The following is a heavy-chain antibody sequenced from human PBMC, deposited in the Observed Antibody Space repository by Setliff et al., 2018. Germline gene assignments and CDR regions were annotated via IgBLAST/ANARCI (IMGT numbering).Heavy chain of an antibody. CDR3: ARDGGEY. J-gene: IGHJ4*02. CDR2: IKQDGSEK. CDR1: GFTFSSYG. V-gene: IGHV3-7*01. D-gene: IGHD3-16*01. Sequence: GVLRLSCAASGFTFSSYGMHWVRQAPGKGLEWVANIKQDGSEKYYVDSVKGRFTISRDNAKNSLYLQMNSLRAEDTAVYYCARDGGEYWGQGTLVTVSS.